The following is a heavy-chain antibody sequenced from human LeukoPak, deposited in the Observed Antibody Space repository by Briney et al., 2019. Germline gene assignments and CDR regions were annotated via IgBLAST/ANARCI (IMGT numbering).Heavy chain of an antibody. Sequence: GGSLRLSCAASGFTFSSYAMSWVRQAPGKGLEWVSSISGSGGSTYYADSVKGRFTISRDNSKNTLYLQMNSLRAEDTAVYYCARQKWEQQGRDYYFNGLDVWGPGTTVIVSS. D-gene: IGHD1/OR15-1a*01. V-gene: IGHV3-23*01. CDR2: ISGSGGST. CDR3: ARQKWEQQGRDYYFNGLDV. CDR1: GFTFSSYA. J-gene: IGHJ6*02.